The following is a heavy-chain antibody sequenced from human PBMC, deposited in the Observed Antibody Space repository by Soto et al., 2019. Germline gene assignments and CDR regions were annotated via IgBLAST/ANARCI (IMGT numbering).Heavy chain of an antibody. CDR3: ARIRLDGGRRYYYYYGMDV. J-gene: IGHJ6*02. D-gene: IGHD3-9*01. Sequence: SGPTLVNPTQTLTLTCTFSGFSLSTSGMCVSWIRQPPGKALEWLALIDWDDDKYYSTSLKTRLTISKDTSKNQVVLTMTNMDPVDTATYYCARIRLDGGRRYYYYYGMDVWGQGTTVTVSS. CDR2: IDWDDDK. V-gene: IGHV2-70*01. CDR1: GFSLSTSGMC.